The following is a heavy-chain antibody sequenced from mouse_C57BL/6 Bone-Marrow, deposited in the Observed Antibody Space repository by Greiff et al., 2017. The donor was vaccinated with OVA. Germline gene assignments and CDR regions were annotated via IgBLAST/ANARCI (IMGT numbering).Heavy chain of an antibody. J-gene: IGHJ3*01. D-gene: IGHD1-2*01. CDR2: IDPSGSYT. CDR3: ARGGKILRPFAY. CDR1: GFTFTSYW. V-gene: IGHV1-69*01. Sequence: VQLQQPGAELVMPGASVKLSCKASGFTFTSYWMPWVQQRPGQGLEWIGEIDPSGSYTNYTQKFKGKSTLTVDKSSSTAYMPLSSRTSEDSAVYYWARGGKILRPFAYWGQGTLVTVSA.